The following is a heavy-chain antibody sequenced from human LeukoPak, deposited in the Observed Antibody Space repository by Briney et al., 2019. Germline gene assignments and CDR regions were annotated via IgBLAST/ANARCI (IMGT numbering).Heavy chain of an antibody. J-gene: IGHJ4*02. CDR3: ARGHYYDSSGYLAA. V-gene: IGHV4-34*01. CDR1: GGSFSGYY. Sequence: SETLSLTCAVYGGSFSGYYWSWIRQPPGKGLEWIGEINHSGSTNYNPSLKSRVTISVDTSKNQFSLKLSSVTAADTAVYYCARGHYYDSSGYLAAWDQETLVTVSS. D-gene: IGHD3-22*01. CDR2: INHSGST.